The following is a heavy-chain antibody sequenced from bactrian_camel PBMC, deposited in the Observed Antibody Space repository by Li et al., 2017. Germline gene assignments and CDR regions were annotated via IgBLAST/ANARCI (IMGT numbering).Heavy chain of an antibody. CDR3: AADPYRGTWPSIAGY. V-gene: IGHV3S6*01. CDR2: IDADGST. J-gene: IGHJ6*01. CDR1: GYTYNHYC. Sequence: HVQLVESGGGSVKAGGSLTLTCVASGYTYNHYCVGWFRLAPGKAREGVAIIDADGSTFYADFVRGRFTVPQDNAKNTLYLQMNSLKPEDTAMYYCAADPYRGTWPSIAGYWGQGTQVTVS. D-gene: IGHD2*01.